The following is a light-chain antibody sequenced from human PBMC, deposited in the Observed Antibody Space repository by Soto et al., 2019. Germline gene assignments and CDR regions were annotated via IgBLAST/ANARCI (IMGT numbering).Light chain of an antibody. CDR3: TSYAGTYSFFYV. Sequence: QSLVTQPPSASGSPGQSVPISCTGTSSEVGAYNYVSWYQQLPGKAPKLIIYEVSKRPSGVPDRFSGSKSGNTASLTVSGLQAEDEADYYGTSYAGTYSFFYVFGTGTKVTVL. J-gene: IGLJ1*01. V-gene: IGLV2-8*01. CDR1: SSEVGAYNY. CDR2: EVS.